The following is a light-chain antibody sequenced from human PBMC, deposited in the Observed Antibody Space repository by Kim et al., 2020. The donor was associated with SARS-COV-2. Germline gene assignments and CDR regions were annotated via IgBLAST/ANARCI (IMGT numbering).Light chain of an antibody. Sequence: PASISGRSSQSLLHSNGYNYLDWYLQRPGQSPQLLIYLGSSRASGVPDRFSGSGSGTDFTLKISRVEAEDVGIYYCMQILQTPVTFGGGTKVDIK. CDR2: LGS. CDR3: MQILQTPVT. J-gene: IGKJ4*01. V-gene: IGKV2-28*01. CDR1: QSLLHSNGYNY.